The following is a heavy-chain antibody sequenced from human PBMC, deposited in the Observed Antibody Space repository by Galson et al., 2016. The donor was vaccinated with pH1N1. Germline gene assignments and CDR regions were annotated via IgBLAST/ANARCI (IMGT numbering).Heavy chain of an antibody. V-gene: IGHV3-74*01. CDR2: INSDGSST. CDR1: GFTFSSYW. J-gene: IGHJ2*01. CDR3: ARFEYVDYVKFSDL. Sequence: SLRLSCAASGFTFSSYWMHWVRQSPGKGLVWVSRINSDGSSTNYADPVKGRFTIYRDNAKNTLYLQMNSLRAEDTAMYYCARFEYVDYVKFSDLWGRGTLVTVSS. D-gene: IGHD4-17*01.